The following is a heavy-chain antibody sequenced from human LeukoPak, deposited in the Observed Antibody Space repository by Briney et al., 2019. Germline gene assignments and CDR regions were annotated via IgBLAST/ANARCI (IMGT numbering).Heavy chain of an antibody. Sequence: PSETLSLTCTVSGGSISSYYWSWLRQPPGKGLEWIGYIYYSGSTNYNPSLKSRVTISVDTSKNQFSLKLSSVTAADTAVYYCARGGNYRDAFDIWGQGTMVTVSS. V-gene: IGHV4-59*01. CDR1: GGSISSYY. CDR2: IYYSGST. CDR3: ARGGNYRDAFDI. D-gene: IGHD3-16*02. J-gene: IGHJ3*02.